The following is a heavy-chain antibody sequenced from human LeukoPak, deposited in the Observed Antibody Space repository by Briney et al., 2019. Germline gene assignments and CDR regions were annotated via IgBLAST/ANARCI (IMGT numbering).Heavy chain of an antibody. Sequence: PGGSLRLSCAASGFTVSSNYMSWVRQAPGKGLEWVLVIYSGSSTYYADSVKGRFTTSRDNSKNTLYLQMNSLRAEDTAVYYCARGGGAPRMDVWAKGPRSPTP. D-gene: IGHD1-26*01. V-gene: IGHV3-66*01. J-gene: IGHJ6*02. CDR3: ARGGGAPRMDV. CDR2: IYSGSST. CDR1: GFTVSSNY.